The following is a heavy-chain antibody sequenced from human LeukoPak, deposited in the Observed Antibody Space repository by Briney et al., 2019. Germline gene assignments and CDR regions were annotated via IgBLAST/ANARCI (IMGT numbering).Heavy chain of an antibody. CDR1: GFTFSDYY. Sequence: PGGSLRLSCAASGFTFSDYYMSWIRQAPGKGLEWVSYISSSGSTIYYADSVKGRFTISRDNAKNSLYLRMNSLRAEDTAVYYCASPATGYSSSWYPLWGQGTLVTVSS. CDR2: ISSSGSTI. D-gene: IGHD6-13*01. J-gene: IGHJ4*02. CDR3: ASPATGYSSSWYPL. V-gene: IGHV3-11*01.